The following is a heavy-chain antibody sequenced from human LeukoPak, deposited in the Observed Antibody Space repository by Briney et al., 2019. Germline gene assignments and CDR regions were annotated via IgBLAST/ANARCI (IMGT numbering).Heavy chain of an antibody. CDR2: NHYGGST. CDR3: GRAASSRTPEDP. V-gene: IGHV4-59*08. J-gene: IGHJ2*01. CDR1: VRSISSCY. D-gene: IGHD6-13*01. Sequence: ETLSLTCTIAVRSISSCYCRWIRQPRGRGQGWVGYNHYGGSTNYNASLKGRFTISVDTSKNQFSLKLNCVTAADTVVFYCGRAASSRTPEDPWGRGTLVTVSS.